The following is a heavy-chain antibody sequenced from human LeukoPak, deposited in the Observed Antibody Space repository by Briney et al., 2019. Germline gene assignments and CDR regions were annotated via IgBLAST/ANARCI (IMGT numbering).Heavy chain of an antibody. Sequence: GGSLRLSCAASGFTFTNYWMNWVRQAPGKGLEWVANLKQDGSEKNYVDSVKGRFTISRDNAKNSLYLQMNSLRVEDTAVYYCARERVTTTSFDYWGQGVLVTVSS. V-gene: IGHV3-7*01. CDR3: ARERVTTTSFDY. D-gene: IGHD2/OR15-2a*01. CDR1: GFTFTNYW. J-gene: IGHJ4*02. CDR2: LKQDGSEK.